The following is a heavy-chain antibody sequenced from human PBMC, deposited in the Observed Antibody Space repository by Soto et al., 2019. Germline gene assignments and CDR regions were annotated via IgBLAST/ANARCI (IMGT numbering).Heavy chain of an antibody. CDR1: GYSFSNYA. D-gene: IGHD6-19*01. J-gene: IGHJ4*02. CDR3: ARGIWVCSSRWYYFDS. V-gene: IGHV1-3*01. CDR2: IKVSNGNT. Sequence: ASLKVSCKDSGYSFSNYAVNSMRQAPGQSRAWMGWIKVSNGNTKYSQKYQSRITLTRDASAATVYMDLSSLSSEDTALYFCARGIWVCSSRWYYFDSWAQGTLVTVFS.